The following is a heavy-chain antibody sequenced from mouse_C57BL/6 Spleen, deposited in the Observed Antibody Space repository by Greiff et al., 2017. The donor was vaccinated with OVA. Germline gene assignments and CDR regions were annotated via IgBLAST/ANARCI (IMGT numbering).Heavy chain of an antibody. Sequence: VQLQQSGAELVKPGASVKMSCKASGYPFTTYPIEWMKQNHGKSLEWIGNFHPYNDDTKYNEKFKGKATLTVEKSSSTVYLELSRLTSDDSAVYYCARGGYDYEDYYAMDYWGQGTSVTVSS. D-gene: IGHD2-4*01. CDR3: ARGGYDYEDYYAMDY. CDR1: GYPFTTYP. J-gene: IGHJ4*01. V-gene: IGHV1-47*01. CDR2: FHPYNDDT.